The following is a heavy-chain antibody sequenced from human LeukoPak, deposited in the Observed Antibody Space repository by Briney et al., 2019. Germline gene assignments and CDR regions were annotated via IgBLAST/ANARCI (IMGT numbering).Heavy chain of an antibody. CDR2: ISHIGRT. CDR1: GDSFSSHY. V-gene: IGHV4-59*11. J-gene: IGHJ3*02. D-gene: IGHD4-17*01. CDR3: ARDLVTVTKGFDI. Sequence: PSETLSLTCAVSGDSFSSHYWTWIRQSPGTGLEWIGYISHIGRTDYNPSLKSRVTISIDTSKNQFSLKLRSVTAADTAVYYCARDLVTVTKGFDIWGQGTMVSVSS.